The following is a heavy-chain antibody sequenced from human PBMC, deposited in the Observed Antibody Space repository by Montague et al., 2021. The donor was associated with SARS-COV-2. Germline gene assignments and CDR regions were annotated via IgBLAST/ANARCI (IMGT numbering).Heavy chain of an antibody. CDR3: AREGYRRGCFYIDY. CDR1: RLPFNGYA. CDR2: ISHDESNH. D-gene: IGHD3-16*02. Sequence: SLRLSCAASRLPFNGYAMHWVRQAPGKGLEWLTFISHDESNHRYADSVKGRFTISRDNSKNTLYLQMDSLRPEDTAVYYCAREGYRRGCFYIDYWGQGTLVTVSS. J-gene: IGHJ4*01. V-gene: IGHV3-30*04.